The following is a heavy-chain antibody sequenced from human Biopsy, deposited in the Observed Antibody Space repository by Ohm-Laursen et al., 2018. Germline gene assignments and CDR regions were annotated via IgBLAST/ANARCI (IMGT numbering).Heavy chain of an antibody. CDR3: ARIFLVGVTPGYGMDV. CDR2: ISSSGNFM. J-gene: IGHJ6*02. CDR1: GFTFRPYT. V-gene: IGHV3-21*01. Sequence: LTCAASGFTFRPYTMTWVRQAPWKALQWVSSISSSGNFMYYTDSVKGRFTISRDNAKNSLYLQMNSLRAEDTALYYCARIFLVGVTPGYGMDVWGQGTTVTVSS. D-gene: IGHD1-26*01.